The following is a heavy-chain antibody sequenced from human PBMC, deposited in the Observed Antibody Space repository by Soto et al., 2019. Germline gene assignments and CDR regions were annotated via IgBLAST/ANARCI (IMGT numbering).Heavy chain of an antibody. CDR1: GFTFSSYD. V-gene: IGHV3-13*01. Sequence: GGSLRLSCAASGFTFSSYDMHWVRQATGKGLEWVSAIGTAGDTYYPGSVKGRFTISRENAKNSLYLQMNSLRAGDTAVYYCARGQSIAVAGTVDYWGQGTLVTVSS. CDR2: IGTAGDT. J-gene: IGHJ4*02. CDR3: ARGQSIAVAGTVDY. D-gene: IGHD6-19*01.